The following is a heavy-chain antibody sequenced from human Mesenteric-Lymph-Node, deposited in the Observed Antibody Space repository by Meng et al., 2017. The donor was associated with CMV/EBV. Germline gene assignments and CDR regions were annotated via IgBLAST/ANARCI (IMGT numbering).Heavy chain of an antibody. V-gene: IGHV4-39*07. CDR3: ARVSTTTGFDY. J-gene: IGHJ4*02. Sequence: SETLSLTCTVSDVSISSTTYYWGWIRQPPGKGLEWIGNIYHTGSTSYNPSLQSRVTISTDTSNNQFSLNLRSVTAADTAVYYCARVSTTTGFDYWGQGTLVTVSS. D-gene: IGHD1-26*01. CDR1: DVSISSTTYY. CDR2: IYHTGST.